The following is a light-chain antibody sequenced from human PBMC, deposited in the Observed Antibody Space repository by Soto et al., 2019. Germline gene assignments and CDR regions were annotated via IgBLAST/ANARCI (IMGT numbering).Light chain of an antibody. V-gene: IGKV1-9*01. CDR2: STS. CDR3: QHLNTYLIT. Sequence: DIQLTQSPSFLSASVGDRVTITCRASQGISGFLAWYQQKPGKAPKLLIYSTSTLETGVPSRFSGSASGTEFTLPISSLQPEDFATYDCQHLNTYLITFGQGTRLEIK. J-gene: IGKJ5*01. CDR1: QGISGF.